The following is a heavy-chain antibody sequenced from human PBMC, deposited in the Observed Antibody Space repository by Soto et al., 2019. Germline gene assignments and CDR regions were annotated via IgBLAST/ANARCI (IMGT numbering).Heavy chain of an antibody. CDR2: INPNSGDT. D-gene: IGHD5-18*01. CDR1: GYTFTAYY. Sequence: QVQLVQSGAEVKKLGASVKVSCKASGYTFTAYYIHWVRQAPGQGLEWVGWINPNSGDTDYAQRFQGWGTMTGDTSVSTAYMDLTRVRSDDTAVYYCARGGYTYGYGLDYWGQGTLVTVSS. V-gene: IGHV1-2*04. CDR3: ARGGYTYGYGLDY. J-gene: IGHJ4*02.